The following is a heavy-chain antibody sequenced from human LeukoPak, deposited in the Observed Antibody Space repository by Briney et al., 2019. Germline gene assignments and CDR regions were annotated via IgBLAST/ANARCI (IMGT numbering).Heavy chain of an antibody. Sequence: SGTLSLTCAVYGGSFSGYYWSWIRQPPGKGLEWIGEINHSGSTNYNPSLKSRVTISVDTSKNQFSLKLSSVTAADTAVYYCATKLSTDPHYFDYWGQGILVTVSS. CDR3: ATKLSTDPHYFDY. V-gene: IGHV4-34*01. CDR2: INHSGST. D-gene: IGHD5/OR15-5a*01. CDR1: GGSFSGYY. J-gene: IGHJ4*02.